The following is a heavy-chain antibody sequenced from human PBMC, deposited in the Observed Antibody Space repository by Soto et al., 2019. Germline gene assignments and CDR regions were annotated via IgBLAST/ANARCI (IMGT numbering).Heavy chain of an antibody. D-gene: IGHD3-3*01. CDR3: ARLGRSGYYSYYYYGIDV. CDR2: INAGNGNT. Sequence: QVQLVQSGAEVKKPGASVEVSCKASGYTFTSYAMHWVRQAPGQRLEWMGWINAGNGNTKYSQKFQGRVTITRDTSASTAYMELSSLRSEDTAVYYCARLGRSGYYSYYYYGIDVWGQGTTVTVSP. V-gene: IGHV1-3*01. J-gene: IGHJ6*01. CDR1: GYTFTSYA.